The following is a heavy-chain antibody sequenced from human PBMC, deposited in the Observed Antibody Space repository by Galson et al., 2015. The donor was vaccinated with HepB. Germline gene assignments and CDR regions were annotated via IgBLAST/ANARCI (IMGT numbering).Heavy chain of an antibody. Sequence: SLRLSCAASGFTFSSYAMSWVRQTPGKGMEWVSSISGGDGSTYYADSVKGRFTISSDNFKNTLYLQVNSLRAEDTAVYYCARTLAPYTGFDYWGQGTLVAVSS. CDR3: ARTLAPYTGFDY. V-gene: IGHV3-23*01. CDR2: ISGGDGST. D-gene: IGHD5-18*01. J-gene: IGHJ4*02. CDR1: GFTFSSYA.